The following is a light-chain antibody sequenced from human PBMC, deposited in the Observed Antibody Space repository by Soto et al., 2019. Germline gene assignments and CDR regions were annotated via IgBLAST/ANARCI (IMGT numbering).Light chain of an antibody. CDR2: KAS. CDR3: QHYKHYTESA. CDR1: QSLSTW. V-gene: IGKV1-5*03. J-gene: IGKJ2*01. Sequence: DIQMTQSPSTLSASVGDSVTITCRASQSLSTWLAWYQQKPGKAPKVLVHKASSLENGVPSRFSGTGSETEFTLTISSLQPDDFATYYCQHYKHYTESAFGQGTKLEIK.